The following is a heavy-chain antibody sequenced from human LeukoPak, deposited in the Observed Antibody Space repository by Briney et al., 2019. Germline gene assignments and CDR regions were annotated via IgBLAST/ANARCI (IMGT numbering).Heavy chain of an antibody. D-gene: IGHD5-18*01. J-gene: IGHJ4*02. CDR1: GFTFDDYG. Sequence: GGSLRLSCAASGFTFDDYGMSWVRQAPGKGLEWVSGINWNGGSTGYADSVKGRFTISRDNAKNTLYLQMNSLRAEDTAVYYCARDIFSRGLDCGYSLDYWGQGTLVTVSS. CDR2: INWNGGST. V-gene: IGHV3-20*04. CDR3: ARDIFSRGLDCGYSLDY.